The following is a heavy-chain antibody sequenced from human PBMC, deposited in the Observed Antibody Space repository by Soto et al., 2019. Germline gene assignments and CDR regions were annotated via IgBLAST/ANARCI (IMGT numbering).Heavy chain of an antibody. CDR3: ARDREGGPQGYYGMDV. Sequence: QVQLVQSGAEVKKPGASVKVSCKASGYTFTSYGISWVRQAPGQGLEWMGWISAYNGNTNYAQKLQGRVTMTTDTYRSTAYRERRSLRSDDTAVYYCARDREGGPQGYYGMDVWAQGTTVTVSS. J-gene: IGHJ6*02. V-gene: IGHV1-18*01. CDR2: ISAYNGNT. CDR1: GYTFTSYG. D-gene: IGHD3-16*01.